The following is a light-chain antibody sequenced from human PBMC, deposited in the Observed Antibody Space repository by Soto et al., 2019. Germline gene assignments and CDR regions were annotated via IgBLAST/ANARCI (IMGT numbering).Light chain of an antibody. CDR1: QSVGSS. Sequence: VLTQSPATLSVSPGERVTLSFRTIQSVGSSLAWYQQVPGQAPRLLIYGASSRETGISDRFSGGGSGTEFVLTISDLQSEDFAVYSCQQYIAWPPTFGQGTKVDIK. V-gene: IGKV3-15*01. CDR3: QQYIAWPPT. CDR2: GAS. J-gene: IGKJ1*01.